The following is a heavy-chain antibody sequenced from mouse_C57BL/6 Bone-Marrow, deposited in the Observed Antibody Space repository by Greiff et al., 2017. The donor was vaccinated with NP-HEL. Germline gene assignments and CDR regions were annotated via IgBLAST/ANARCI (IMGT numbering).Heavy chain of an antibody. CDR3: ARWTQYDYCSSHLIAY. V-gene: IGHV1-55*01. Sequence: VQLQQPGAELVKPGASVKMSCKASGYTFTSYWITWVKQRPGQGLEWIGDIYPGSGSTNYNEKFKSKATLTVDSSSSTAYMQLSSLTTEDSAVYYCARWTQYDYCSSHLIAYWGQGTLVTVSA. CDR1: GYTFTSYW. D-gene: IGHD1-1*01. J-gene: IGHJ3*01. CDR2: IYPGSGST.